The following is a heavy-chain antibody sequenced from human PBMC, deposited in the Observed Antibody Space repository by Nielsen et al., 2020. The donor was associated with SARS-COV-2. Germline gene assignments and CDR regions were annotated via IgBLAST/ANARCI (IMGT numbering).Heavy chain of an antibody. Sequence: SETLSLTCTVSGGSLSSRNYYWGWIRQPPGKGLEWIGTIYYSGSVSYNPSLRSRVTISVDTSKKHFSLKLTSVTAADTAVYFCARGGIAVVPAAMFRGDDALDIWGQGTMVRVSS. V-gene: IGHV4-39*02. CDR3: ARGGIAVVPAAMFRGDDALDI. J-gene: IGHJ3*02. D-gene: IGHD2-2*01. CDR2: IYYSGSV. CDR1: GGSLSSRNYY.